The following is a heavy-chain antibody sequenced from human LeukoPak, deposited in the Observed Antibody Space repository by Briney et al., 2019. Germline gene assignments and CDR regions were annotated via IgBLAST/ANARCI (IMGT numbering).Heavy chain of an antibody. V-gene: IGHV4-34*01. CDR1: GGSFSGYY. CDR2: INHSGST. J-gene: IGHJ5*02. Sequence: PSETLSLTCAVYGGSFSGYYWSWIRQPPGKGLEWIGEINHSGSTNYNPSLKSRVTISVDTSKNQFSLKLSSVTAADTAVYYCARGVYFDPWGQGTLVTVSS. CDR3: ARGVYFDP. D-gene: IGHD1-14*01.